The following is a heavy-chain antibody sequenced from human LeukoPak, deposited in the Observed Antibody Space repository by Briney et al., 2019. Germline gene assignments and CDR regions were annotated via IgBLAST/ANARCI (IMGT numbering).Heavy chain of an antibody. CDR3: ARIRQRGTKYYFDY. D-gene: IGHD1-7*01. Sequence: GGSLRLSCAASGFTFSSYSMNWVRQAPGKGLEWVSSISSSSSYIYYADSVKGRFTISRDNAKNSLYLQMSSLRAEDTAVYYCARIRQRGTKYYFDYWGQGTLVTVSS. V-gene: IGHV3-21*01. J-gene: IGHJ4*02. CDR2: ISSSSSYI. CDR1: GFTFSSYS.